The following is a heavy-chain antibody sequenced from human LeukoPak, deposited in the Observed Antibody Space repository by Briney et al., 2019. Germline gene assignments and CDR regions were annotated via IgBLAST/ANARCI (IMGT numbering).Heavy chain of an antibody. J-gene: IGHJ5*02. CDR3: ARGKDHMVRGVSDWFDP. V-gene: IGHV4-4*07. Sequence: SETLSLTCTVSGVSISSYYWSWIRQRARKGLEWIGRIYTSGSTNYNPSLTSRVTMSVDTSKNQFSLKLSSGTAADTAVYYCARGKDHMVRGVSDWFDPWGQGTLVTVSS. CDR2: IYTSGST. D-gene: IGHD3-10*01. CDR1: GVSISSYY.